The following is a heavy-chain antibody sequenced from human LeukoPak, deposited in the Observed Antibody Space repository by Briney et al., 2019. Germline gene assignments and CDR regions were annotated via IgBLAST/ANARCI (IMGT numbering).Heavy chain of an antibody. J-gene: IGHJ6*04. CDR3: AELGITMIGGV. CDR1: GFTFSSYE. Sequence: GGSLRLSCAASGFTFSSYEMNWVRQAPGKGLEWVSYISSSGSPIYYADSVKGRFTVSRDNAKNSLYLQMNSLRAEDTAVYYCAELGITMIGGVWGKGTTVTISS. D-gene: IGHD3-10*02. CDR2: ISSSGSPI. V-gene: IGHV3-48*03.